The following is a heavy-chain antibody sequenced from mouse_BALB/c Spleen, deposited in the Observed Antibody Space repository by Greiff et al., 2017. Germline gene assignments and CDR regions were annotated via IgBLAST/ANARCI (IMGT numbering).Heavy chain of an antibody. Sequence: EVQLVESGGGLVKPGGSLKLSCAASGFAFSSYDMSWVRQTPEKRLEWVAYISSGGGSTYYPDTVKGRFTISRDNAKNTLYLQMSSLKSEDTAMYYCARLGGLRYWYFDVWGAGTTVTVSS. V-gene: IGHV5-12-1*01. J-gene: IGHJ1*01. CDR1: GFAFSSYD. D-gene: IGHD2-4*01. CDR2: ISSGGGST. CDR3: ARLGGLRYWYFDV.